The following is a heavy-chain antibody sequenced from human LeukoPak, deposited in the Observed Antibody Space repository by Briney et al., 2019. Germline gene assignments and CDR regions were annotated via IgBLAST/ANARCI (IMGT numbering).Heavy chain of an antibody. D-gene: IGHD1-26*01. CDR1: GGSISSSSYY. CDR3: ARQSGSYGGILDN. V-gene: IGHV4-39*01. CDR2: IYYSGST. Sequence: SETLSLTCTVSGGSISSSSYYWGWIRQPPGKGLEWIGSIYYSGSTYYNPSLKSRVTISVDTSRNEFSLRLSSVTAADTALYFCARQSGSYGGILDNWGQGILGTVSS. J-gene: IGHJ4*02.